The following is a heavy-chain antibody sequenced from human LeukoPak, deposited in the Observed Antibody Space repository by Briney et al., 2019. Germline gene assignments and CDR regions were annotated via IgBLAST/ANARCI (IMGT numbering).Heavy chain of an antibody. CDR3: ARDTSRFGVITTRRYFDF. CDR1: GFTFSSYA. J-gene: IGHJ4*02. Sequence: PGGSLRLSCAASGFTFSSYAMSWVRQAPGKGLEWVSAISGSGGSTYYADSVKGRFSISRDSAKNSLYLQMNSLRAEDTAVYYCARDTSRFGVITTRRYFDFWGQGTLVTVSS. V-gene: IGHV3-23*01. CDR2: ISGSGGST. D-gene: IGHD3-3*01.